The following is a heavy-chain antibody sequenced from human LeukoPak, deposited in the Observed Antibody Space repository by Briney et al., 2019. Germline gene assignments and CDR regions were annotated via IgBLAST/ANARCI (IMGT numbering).Heavy chain of an antibody. J-gene: IGHJ5*02. D-gene: IGHD6-25*01. CDR1: GGSISSSSYY. V-gene: IGHV4-39*07. CDR2: IYYSGST. Sequence: PSETLSLTCTVSGGSISSSSYYWGWIRQPPGKGLEWIGSIYYSGSTYYNPSLKSRVTISVDTSKNQFSLKLSSVTAADTAVYYCARENRLLTHQRGRAYWFDPWGQGTLVTVSS. CDR3: ARENRLLTHQRGRAYWFDP.